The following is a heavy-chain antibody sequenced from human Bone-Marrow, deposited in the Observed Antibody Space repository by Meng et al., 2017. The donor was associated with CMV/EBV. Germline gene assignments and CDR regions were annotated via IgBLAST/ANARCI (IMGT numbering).Heavy chain of an antibody. Sequence: SETLSLTCAVYGGSFSGYYWSWIRQPPGKGLEWIGEINHSGSTNYNPSLKSRVTISVDTSKNQFSLKLSSVTAADTAVYYCARVTGVVVPAASWYYYYGMDVWGQGTTVTVPS. CDR3: ARVTGVVVPAASWYYYYGMDV. J-gene: IGHJ6*02. D-gene: IGHD2-2*01. V-gene: IGHV4-34*01. CDR2: INHSGST. CDR1: GGSFSGYY.